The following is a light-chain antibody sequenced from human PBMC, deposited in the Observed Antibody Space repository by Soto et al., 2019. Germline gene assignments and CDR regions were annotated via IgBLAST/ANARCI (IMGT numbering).Light chain of an antibody. CDR3: QQYNNWPLT. V-gene: IGKV3-15*01. Sequence: EVVMTQSPATLSVSPGEGATLSSRASQSVSSNLAWHQQKRGQAPRLLIYGASTRAAGIPARFSGSGSGTEFTLTMSSLQSEDFAVYYCQQYNNWPLTVGGGTKVDIK. CDR2: GAS. CDR1: QSVSSN. J-gene: IGKJ4*01.